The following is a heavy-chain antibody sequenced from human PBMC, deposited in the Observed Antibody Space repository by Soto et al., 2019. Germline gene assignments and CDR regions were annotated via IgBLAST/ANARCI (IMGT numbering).Heavy chain of an antibody. J-gene: IGHJ4*02. CDR1: GGSVNSGSYC. CDR3: AGHNYYDSSGYGTIGY. D-gene: IGHD3-22*01. CDR2: IYYSGST. V-gene: IGHV4-61*01. Sequence: SETLSLTWTVSGGSVNSGSYCWSWIRQPPGKGLEWIGYIYYSGSTNYNPSLKSRVTISVDTSKNQFSLKLSSVTAADTAVYYCAGHNYYDSSGYGTIGYWGQGTLVTVSS.